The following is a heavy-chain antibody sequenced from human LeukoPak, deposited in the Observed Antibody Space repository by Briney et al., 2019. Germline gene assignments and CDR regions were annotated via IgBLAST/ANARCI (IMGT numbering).Heavy chain of an antibody. Sequence: GSLRLSCAASGFTFSNAWMSWARRAPGTGLEWVGRIKSKTDGGTTDYAAPVKGRFTISRDDSKNMLYLQMNSLKTEDTAVYYCTTHTVGATTSHFDYWGQGTLVTVSS. V-gene: IGHV3-15*01. J-gene: IGHJ4*02. CDR1: GFTFSNAW. CDR2: IKSKTDGGTT. CDR3: TTHTVGATTSHFDY. D-gene: IGHD1-26*01.